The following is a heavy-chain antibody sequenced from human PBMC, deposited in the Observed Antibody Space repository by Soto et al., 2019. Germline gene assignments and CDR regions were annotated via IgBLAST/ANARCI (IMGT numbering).Heavy chain of an antibody. Sequence: DVQLLESGGSLVQPGGSLRLSCEASGFTFSTYGMTWVRQAPGKGLEWVSGISGSGGSTYYADSVKGRFTISRDNSKNTLYLQMNSLRDEDTAVYYCAKDWGYWGQGTLVTVSS. V-gene: IGHV3-23*01. CDR3: AKDWGY. J-gene: IGHJ4*02. CDR2: ISGSGGST. D-gene: IGHD3-16*01. CDR1: GFTFSTYG.